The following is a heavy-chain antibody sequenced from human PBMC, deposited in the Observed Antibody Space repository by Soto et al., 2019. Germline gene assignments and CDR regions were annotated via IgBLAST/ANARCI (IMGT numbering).Heavy chain of an antibody. CDR3: ARVMSSSWYDYGMDV. CDR2: IWYDGSNK. J-gene: IGHJ6*02. V-gene: IGHV3-33*01. D-gene: IGHD6-13*01. Sequence: GGSLRLSCAASGFTFSSYGMHWVRQAPGKGLEWVAVIWYDGSNKYYADSVKGRFTISRDNSKNTLYLQMNSLRAEDTAVYYCARVMSSSWYDYGMDVWGQGTTVTVSS. CDR1: GFTFSSYG.